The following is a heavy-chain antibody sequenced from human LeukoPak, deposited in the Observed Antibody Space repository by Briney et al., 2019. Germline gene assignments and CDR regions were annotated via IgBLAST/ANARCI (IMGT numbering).Heavy chain of an antibody. CDR1: GDSISSYY. V-gene: IGHV4-59*01. CDR3: ARSYSSGWYGWFDP. CDR2: IYYSGNT. Sequence: PSETLSLTCTVSGDSISSYYWSWIRQPPGKGLEWIGCIYYSGNTNYNPSLKSRVTISVDTSKNQFSLKLRSVTAADTAMYYCARSYSSGWYGWFDPWGQGTLVTVSS. D-gene: IGHD6-19*01. J-gene: IGHJ5*02.